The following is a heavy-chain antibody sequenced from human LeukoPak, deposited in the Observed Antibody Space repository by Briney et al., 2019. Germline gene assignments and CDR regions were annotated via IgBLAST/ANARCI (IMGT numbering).Heavy chain of an antibody. V-gene: IGHV1-69*02. CDR1: GGTFSSYT. CDR3: ARVSRNCSSTSCLYYYYYYMDV. D-gene: IGHD2-2*01. J-gene: IGHJ6*03. CDR2: IIPILGIA. Sequence: SVKVSCKASGGTFSSYTISWVRRAPGQGLEWMGRIIPILGIANYAQKFQGRVTITADKSTSTAYMELSSLRSEDTAVYYCARVSRNCSSTSCLYYYYYYMDVWGKGTTVTVSS.